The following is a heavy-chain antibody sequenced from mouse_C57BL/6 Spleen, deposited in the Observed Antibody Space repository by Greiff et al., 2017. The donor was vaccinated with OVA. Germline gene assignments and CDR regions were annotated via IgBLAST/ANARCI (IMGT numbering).Heavy chain of an antibody. V-gene: IGHV1-80*01. CDR3: ARERIGSSHWYFDV. CDR2: IYPGDGDT. CDR1: GYAFSSYW. J-gene: IGHJ1*03. Sequence: VQRVESGAELVKPGASVKISCKASGYAFSSYWMNWVKQRPGKGLEWIGQIYPGDGDTNYNGKFKGKATLTADKSSSTAYMQLSSLTSEDSAVYFCARERIGSSHWYFDVWGTGTTVTVSS. D-gene: IGHD1-1*01.